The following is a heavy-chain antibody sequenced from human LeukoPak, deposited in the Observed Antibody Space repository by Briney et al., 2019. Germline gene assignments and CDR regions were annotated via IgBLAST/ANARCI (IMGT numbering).Heavy chain of an antibody. CDR3: ARDTVGAILMDV. Sequence: PSETLSLTCTVSGGSISSYYWSWIRQPPGKGLEWIGYIYYSGSTNYNPSLKSRVTISVDTSKNQFPLKLSSVTAADTAVYYCARDTVGAILMDVWGKGTTVTVSS. CDR2: IYYSGST. D-gene: IGHD1-26*01. V-gene: IGHV4-59*01. J-gene: IGHJ6*03. CDR1: GGSISSYY.